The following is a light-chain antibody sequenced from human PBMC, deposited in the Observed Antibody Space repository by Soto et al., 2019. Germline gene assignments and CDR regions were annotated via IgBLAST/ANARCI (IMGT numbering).Light chain of an antibody. CDR1: QSVGNK. CDR2: DIS. CDR3: QQYNIWRSIT. J-gene: IGKJ5*01. V-gene: IGKV3-15*01. Sequence: EIVLTQSPGTLSLSQGERATLSCRASQSVGNKVAWYQHKPGQTPRLIIYDISTRAAGVPARFSGSGYGTDFTLTISSLQSEDFAVYYCQQYNIWRSITFGQGTRLEIK.